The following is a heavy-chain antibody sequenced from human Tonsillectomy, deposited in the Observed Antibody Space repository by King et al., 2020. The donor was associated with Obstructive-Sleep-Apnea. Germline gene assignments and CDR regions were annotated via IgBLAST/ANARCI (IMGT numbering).Heavy chain of an antibody. V-gene: IGHV4-4*02. CDR1: GGSISSDLW. CDR3: AREGFLQGFDY. Sequence: QLQESGPGLVKPSGTLSLTCAVSGGSISSDLWWSWVRQASGKGLEWIGEIYQSGRTNYNPSLKSRVTISIDKSKNQFSLKLNSVTVADTAVYYCAREGFLQGFDYWGQGTLVTVSS. J-gene: IGHJ4*02. CDR2: IYQSGRT.